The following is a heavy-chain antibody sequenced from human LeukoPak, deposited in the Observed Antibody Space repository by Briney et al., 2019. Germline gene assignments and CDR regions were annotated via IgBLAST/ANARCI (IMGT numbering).Heavy chain of an antibody. CDR2: IYYSGST. CDR3: ASAQVQLERRSYSDYFDY. CDR1: GGSISSGGYY. D-gene: IGHD1-1*01. V-gene: IGHV4-31*11. Sequence: SETLSLTCAVSGGSISSGGYYWSWIRQHPGKGLEWIGYIYYSGSTYYNPSLKSRVTISVDTSKNQFSLKLSSVTAADTAVYYCASAQVQLERRSYSDYFDYWGQGTLVTVSS. J-gene: IGHJ4*02.